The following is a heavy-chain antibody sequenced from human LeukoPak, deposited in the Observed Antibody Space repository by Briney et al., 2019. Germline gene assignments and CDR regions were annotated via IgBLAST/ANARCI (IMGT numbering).Heavy chain of an antibody. V-gene: IGHV4-59*01. CDR3: ATGFNWFDP. J-gene: IGHJ5*02. Sequence: ASETLSLTCTVSGASISSYYWTWIRQPPGKGRECIGYIYYSRNTNYNPSLKSRVTISVDMSKNQLSLKLISVTAADTAVYYCATGFNWFDPWGQGTLVTVSS. CDR2: IYYSRNT. CDR1: GASISSYY.